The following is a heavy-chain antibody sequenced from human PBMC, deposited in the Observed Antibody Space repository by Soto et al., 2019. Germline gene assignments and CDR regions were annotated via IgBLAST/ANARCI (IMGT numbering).Heavy chain of an antibody. J-gene: IGHJ6*02. D-gene: IGHD2-2*01. CDR1: GFTFSTYA. V-gene: IGHV3-30-3*01. Sequence: GGTLILSCAASGFTFSTYAMHWVRQGPGKGLEWVAVISYDGSNKYYADSVKGRFTISRDNSKNTLYLQMNSLRAEDTAVYYCARAYCSTTSCYLFYYYYGMDVWGQGTTVTVSS. CDR3: ARAYCSTTSCYLFYYYYGMDV. CDR2: ISYDGSNK.